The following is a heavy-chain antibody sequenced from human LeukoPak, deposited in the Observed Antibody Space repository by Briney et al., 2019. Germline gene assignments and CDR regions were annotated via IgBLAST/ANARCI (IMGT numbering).Heavy chain of an antibody. V-gene: IGHV3-23*01. CDR3: AKAPFAIFYYMDV. D-gene: IGHD3-3*01. Sequence: GGSLTLAWAASGFTLSSYAMSWVRQAPGKGLDGVSAISGSGGSTYYADSVKGRFTISRDNSKNTLYLQMNSLRAEDTAVYYCAKAPFAIFYYMDVWGKGTTVTVSS. CDR1: GFTLSSYA. CDR2: ISGSGGST. J-gene: IGHJ6*03.